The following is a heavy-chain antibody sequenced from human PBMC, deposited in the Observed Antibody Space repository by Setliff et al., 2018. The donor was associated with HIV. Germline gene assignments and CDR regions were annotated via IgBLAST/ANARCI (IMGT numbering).Heavy chain of an antibody. Sequence: GASLKISCKDPGYKFTNYWIGWVRQMPGQGLEWMGFINPSDLETRYRPSFQGQVTMSVDKSINTAFLQWSSLAASDTAMYYCVRDQIGDVKVDGTWGTWGQGTLVTVSS. CDR3: VRDQIGDVKVDGTWGT. CDR1: GYKFTNYW. V-gene: IGHV5-51*01. CDR2: INPSDLET. J-gene: IGHJ5*02. D-gene: IGHD1-7*01.